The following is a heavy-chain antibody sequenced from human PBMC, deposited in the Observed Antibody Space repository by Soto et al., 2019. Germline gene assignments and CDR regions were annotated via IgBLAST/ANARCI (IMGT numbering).Heavy chain of an antibody. CDR3: AHRRDYYDISGYYYDAFDI. CDR1: GFSLSTSGVG. J-gene: IGHJ3*02. D-gene: IGHD3-22*01. CDR2: IYWDDDK. V-gene: IGHV2-5*02. Sequence: QITLKESGPTLVKPTQTLTLTCTFSGFSLSTSGVGVGWIRQPPGKALEWLALIYWDDDKRYSPSLKSRLTITQDTSKNHVVLTMTNMDPVDTATYYCAHRRDYYDISGYYYDAFDIWGQGTMVTVSS.